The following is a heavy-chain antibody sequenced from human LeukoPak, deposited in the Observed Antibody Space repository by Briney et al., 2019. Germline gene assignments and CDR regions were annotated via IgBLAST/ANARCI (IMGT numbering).Heavy chain of an antibody. J-gene: IGHJ6*03. V-gene: IGHV4-34*01. CDR3: ARGRGIAAAGIEDYYMDV. Sequence: PSETLSLTCAVYGGSFSGYYWSWIRQPPGKGLEWIGEINHSGSTNYNPSLKSRVTISVDTSKNQFSLKLSSVTAADTAVYYCARGRGIAAAGIEDYYMDVWGKGTTVTVSS. D-gene: IGHD6-13*01. CDR1: GGSFSGYY. CDR2: INHSGST.